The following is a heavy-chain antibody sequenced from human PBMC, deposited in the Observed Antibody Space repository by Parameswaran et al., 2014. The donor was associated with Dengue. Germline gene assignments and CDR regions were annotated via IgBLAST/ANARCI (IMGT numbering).Heavy chain of an antibody. CDR3: ARRRGVLYMDV. J-gene: IGHJ6*03. Sequence: ASETLSLTCAVSGYSISSGYYWGWIRQPPGKGLEWIGSIYHSGSTYYNPSLKSRVTISVDTSKNQFSLKLSSVTAADTAVYYCARRRGVLYMDVWGKGTTVTVSS. D-gene: IGHD3-3*01. CDR2: IYHSGST. CDR1: GYSISSGYY. V-gene: IGHV4-38-2*01.